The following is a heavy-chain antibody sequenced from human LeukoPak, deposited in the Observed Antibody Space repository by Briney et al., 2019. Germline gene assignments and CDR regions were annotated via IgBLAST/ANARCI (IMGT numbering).Heavy chain of an antibody. CDR2: IYTSGST. D-gene: IGHD1-14*01. J-gene: IGHJ4*02. Sequence: SETLSLTCTVSGGSISTYYWSWIRQPAGKGLEWIGRIYTSGSTNYNPSLKSRVTMSVDTSKSQFSLKLSSVTAADTAQYYCARGGVTDPFDFWGQGTLVTVSS. CDR1: GGSISTYY. V-gene: IGHV4-4*07. CDR3: ARGGVTDPFDF.